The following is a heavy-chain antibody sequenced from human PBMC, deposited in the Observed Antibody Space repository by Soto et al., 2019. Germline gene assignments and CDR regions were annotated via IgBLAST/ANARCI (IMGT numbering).Heavy chain of an antibody. CDR3: ARGGGRLNY. Sequence: DVQLVESGGGLVKPGGSLRLSCEASGFTFSVSAMNWVRQAPGKGLEWVSSINGGSTSVHYADSVKGRFTSSRDNANISLSLQLHNLRIEDTAVYYCARGGGRLNYWGQGTLVSGSS. D-gene: IGHD2-15*01. CDR1: GFTFSVSA. J-gene: IGHJ4*02. CDR2: INGGSTSV. V-gene: IGHV3-21*02.